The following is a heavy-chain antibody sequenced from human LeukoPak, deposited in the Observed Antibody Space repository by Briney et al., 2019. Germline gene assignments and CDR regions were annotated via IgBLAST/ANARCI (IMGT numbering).Heavy chain of an antibody. D-gene: IGHD2-15*01. J-gene: IGHJ4*02. Sequence: GASVKVSCKASGYTFTSYYILWVRQAPGQGLEWMGRINTHGGGTSYHQKFQGRVTVTRDTSTSTVYMELSSLRSEDTAVYYCAREGSGGSCDLWGQGTLVTVSS. V-gene: IGHV1-46*01. CDR2: INTHGGGT. CDR1: GYTFTSYY. CDR3: AREGSGGSCDL.